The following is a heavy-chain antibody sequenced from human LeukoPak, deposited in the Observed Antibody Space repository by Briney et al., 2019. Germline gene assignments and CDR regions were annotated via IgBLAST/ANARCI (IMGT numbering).Heavy chain of an antibody. V-gene: IGHV4-31*03. J-gene: IGHJ4*02. CDR3: ASTYPYYFDY. CDR2: IYCSVST. Sequence: TLSLTCTVSGGSISSGGYYWSWSRQHPGKGLEWVGYIYCSVSTHYNPSLKSRVTISVDTSKNQFSLKLSSVTAADTAVYYCASTYPYYFDYWGQGTLVTVSS. CDR1: GGSISSGGYY.